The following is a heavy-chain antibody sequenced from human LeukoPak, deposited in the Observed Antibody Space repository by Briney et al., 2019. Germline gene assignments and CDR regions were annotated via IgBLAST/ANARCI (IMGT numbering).Heavy chain of an antibody. D-gene: IGHD6-19*01. Sequence: SETLSLTCTVSGGSISSSSYYWGWIRQPPGKGLEWIGSIYYSGSTYYNPSLKSRVTISVDTSKNQFSLKLSSVAAADTAVYYCASAIRDSSGWYFDFWGQGTLVTVSS. CDR1: GGSISSSSYY. V-gene: IGHV4-39*07. CDR2: IYYSGST. CDR3: ASAIRDSSGWYFDF. J-gene: IGHJ4*02.